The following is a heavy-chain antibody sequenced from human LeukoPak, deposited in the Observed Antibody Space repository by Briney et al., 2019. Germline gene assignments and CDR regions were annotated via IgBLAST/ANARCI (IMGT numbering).Heavy chain of an antibody. V-gene: IGHV3-30-3*01. CDR2: ISYAGSNN. Sequence: GRSLRLSCAASGFTSSSYTMDWVRQAPGKGLEWVARISYAGSNNYYADSVKGRFTISSDNPKNTLYLQMDSLRAEDTAVYYCARAAHTTYVLGRYYYYAMDVWGQGTTVTVSS. CDR3: ARAAHTTYVLGRYYYYAMDV. D-gene: IGHD3-10*01. CDR1: GFTSSSYT. J-gene: IGHJ6*02.